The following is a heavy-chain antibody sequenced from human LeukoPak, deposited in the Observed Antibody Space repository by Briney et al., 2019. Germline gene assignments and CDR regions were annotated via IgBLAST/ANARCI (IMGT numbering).Heavy chain of an antibody. CDR2: INPNNGAT. J-gene: IGHJ4*02. Sequence: ASVKVSCEASGYTFTGYYMHWVRQAPGQGLEWMGRINPNNGATNYAQKLQGRDTITGDTSISTAYMELSSLRSDDTAVYYCTRESGSYHGNDYWGQGTLVTVSS. CDR1: GYTFTGYY. V-gene: IGHV1-2*06. CDR3: TRESGSYHGNDY. D-gene: IGHD1-26*01.